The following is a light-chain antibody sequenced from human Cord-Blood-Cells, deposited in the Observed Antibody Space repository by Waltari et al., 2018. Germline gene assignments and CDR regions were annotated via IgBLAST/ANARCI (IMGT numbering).Light chain of an antibody. CDR1: QSISSY. V-gene: IGKV1-39*01. Sequence: DIQMTQSPSSLSASVGDRVTITCRASQSISSYLNWYQQKPGKDPKLLIYAASSLQSGVPSRFSGSRSGTDFTLTISSLQPEDFATYYCQQSYSTPITFGQGTRLEIK. CDR2: AAS. CDR3: QQSYSTPIT. J-gene: IGKJ5*01.